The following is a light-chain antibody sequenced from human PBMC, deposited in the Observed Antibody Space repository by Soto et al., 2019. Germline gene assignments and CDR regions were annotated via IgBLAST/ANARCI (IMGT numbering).Light chain of an antibody. Sequence: QSALTQPASVSGSPGQSITISCTGTSSDVATYKYVSWYQQHPGKAPKLILFEVSSRPSGVSRRFSGSKYGNRASLTISGLQPDDEADYYCSSYSNSGTLGVFGGGTKVTVL. CDR3: SSYSNSGTLGV. CDR2: EVS. V-gene: IGLV2-14*01. CDR1: SSDVATYKY. J-gene: IGLJ3*02.